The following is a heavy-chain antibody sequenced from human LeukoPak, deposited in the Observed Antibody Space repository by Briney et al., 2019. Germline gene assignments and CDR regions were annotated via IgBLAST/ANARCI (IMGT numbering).Heavy chain of an antibody. D-gene: IGHD3-22*01. CDR3: TTDYYYDSRGFFDY. V-gene: IGHV3-15*01. CDR1: GFTFSNAW. Sequence: GGSLRLSCAASGFTFSNAWMSWVRQAPGKGLEWVGRFKSKTDGGTTDYAAPVKGRLTISRDVSKNTLYLQMDSLKTEDTAVYYCTTDYYYDSRGFFDYWGQGTLVTVSS. CDR2: FKSKTDGGTT. J-gene: IGHJ4*02.